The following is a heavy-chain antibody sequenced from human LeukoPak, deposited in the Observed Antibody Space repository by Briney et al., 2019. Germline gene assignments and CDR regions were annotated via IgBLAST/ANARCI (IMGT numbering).Heavy chain of an antibody. CDR3: ARWYGDYLGAFDI. CDR1: GGSISSYY. CDR2: IYYSGST. V-gene: IGHV4-59*01. J-gene: IGHJ3*02. D-gene: IGHD4-17*01. Sequence: SETLSLTCTVSGGSISSYYWSWIRQPPGKGLEWIGYIYYSGSTNYNPPLKSRVTISVDTSKNQFSLKLSSVTAADTAVYYCARWYGDYLGAFDIWGQGTMVTVSS.